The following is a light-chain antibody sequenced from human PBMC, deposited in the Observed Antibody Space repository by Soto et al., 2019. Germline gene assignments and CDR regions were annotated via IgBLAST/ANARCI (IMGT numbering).Light chain of an antibody. CDR1: QSISTW. J-gene: IGKJ1*01. Sequence: DIQMTQSPSTLSASVGDTVTITCRASQSISTWLAWYQHKPGEAPRLLIFDASNLESGVPSRFSGSGSGTDFTLTISSLQPDDCATYYCLQYNGYSGTFGQATKGQN. V-gene: IGKV1-5*01. CDR3: LQYNGYSGT. CDR2: DAS.